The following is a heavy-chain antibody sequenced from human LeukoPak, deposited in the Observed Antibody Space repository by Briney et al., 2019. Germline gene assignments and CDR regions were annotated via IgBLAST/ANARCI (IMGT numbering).Heavy chain of an antibody. J-gene: IGHJ4*02. Sequence: SQTLSLTCAISGDSVSSKSAAWNWIRQSPSRGLEWVGRTYYRSKWSNDYAASVKSRITVNPDTSKNQFYLQLSSVTPEDTAVYYCARSRAATFDCWGQGTLVTVSS. V-gene: IGHV6-1*01. CDR2: TYYRSKWSN. CDR1: GDSVSSKSAA. D-gene: IGHD2-15*01. CDR3: ARSRAATFDC.